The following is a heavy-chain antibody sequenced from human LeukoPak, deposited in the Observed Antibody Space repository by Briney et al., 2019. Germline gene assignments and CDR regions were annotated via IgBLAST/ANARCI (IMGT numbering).Heavy chain of an antibody. CDR1: GYTFTSYG. D-gene: IGHD5-12*01. CDR3: ARDLVDIVASKAFDI. CDR2: ISAYNGNT. V-gene: IGHV1-18*01. Sequence: ASVKVSCKASGYTFTSYGISWVRQAPGQGLEWMGWISAYNGNTNYAQKLQGRVTMTTDTSTSTAYMELRSLRSDDTAVYYCARDLVDIVASKAFDIWGQGTMVTVSS. J-gene: IGHJ3*02.